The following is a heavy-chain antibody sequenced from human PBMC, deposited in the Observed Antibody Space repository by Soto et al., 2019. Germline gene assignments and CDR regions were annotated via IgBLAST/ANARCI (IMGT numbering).Heavy chain of an antibody. CDR1: GFTFSGYG. CDR2: IWYDGSNK. D-gene: IGHD3-22*01. V-gene: IGHV3-33*01. Sequence: GGSLRLSCAASGFTFSGYGMHWVRQAPGKELEWVAVIWYDGSNKYYADSVKGRFTISRDNSKNTLYLQMNSLRAEDTAVYYCARVFYDSSGYYYNWFDPWGQGTLVTVSS. J-gene: IGHJ5*02. CDR3: ARVFYDSSGYYYNWFDP.